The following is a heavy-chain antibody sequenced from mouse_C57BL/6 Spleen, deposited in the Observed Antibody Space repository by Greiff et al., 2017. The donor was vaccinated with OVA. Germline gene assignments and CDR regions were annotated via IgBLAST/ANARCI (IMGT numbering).Heavy chain of an antibody. CDR1: GFNIKNTY. V-gene: IGHV14-3*01. J-gene: IGHJ3*01. D-gene: IGHD2-5*01. Sequence: EVKLQESVAELVRPGASVKLSCTASGFNIKNTYMHWVKQRPEQGLEWIGRIDPANGNTKYAPKFQGKATITADTSSNTAYLQLSSLTSEDTAIYYCARQPYYSNPGFAYWGQGTLVTVSA. CDR2: IDPANGNT. CDR3: ARQPYYSNPGFAY.